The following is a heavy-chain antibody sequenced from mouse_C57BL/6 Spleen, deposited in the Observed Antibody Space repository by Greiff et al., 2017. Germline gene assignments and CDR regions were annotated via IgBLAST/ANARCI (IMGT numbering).Heavy chain of an antibody. CDR1: GYTFTGYW. CDR2: ILPGSGST. D-gene: IGHD2-3*01. V-gene: IGHV1-9*01. Sequence: QVQLQQSGAELMKPGASVKLSCTATGYTFTGYWIEWVQQRPGHGLEWIGEILPGSGSTNYNEKVKGKATFTTDTSTNTTYMQLSSLTNEDSAIYYCANNGYYVDFAYWGQGTLVTVSA. J-gene: IGHJ3*01. CDR3: ANNGYYVDFAY.